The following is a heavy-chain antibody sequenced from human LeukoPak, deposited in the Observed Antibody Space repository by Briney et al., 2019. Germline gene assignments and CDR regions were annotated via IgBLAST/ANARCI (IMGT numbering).Heavy chain of an antibody. CDR1: GGSISSSSYY. CDR3: ASGGVEMATGDAFDI. V-gene: IGHV4-39*01. J-gene: IGHJ3*02. Sequence: SETLSLTCTVSGGSISSSSYYWGWIRQPPGKGLEWIGSIYYSGSTYYNPSLKSRVTISVDTSKNQFSLKLSSVTAADTAVYYCASGGVEMATGDAFDIWGQGTMVTVSS. D-gene: IGHD5-24*01. CDR2: IYYSGST.